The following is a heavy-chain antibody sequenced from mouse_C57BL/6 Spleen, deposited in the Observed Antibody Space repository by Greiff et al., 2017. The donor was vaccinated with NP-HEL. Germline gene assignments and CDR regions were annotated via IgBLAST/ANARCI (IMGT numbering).Heavy chain of an antibody. CDR1: GYTFTSYW. Sequence: QVHVKQPGAELVRPGSSVKLSCKASGYTFTSYWMHWVKQRPIQGLEWIGNIDPSDSETHYNQKFKDKATLTVDKSSSTAYMQLSSLTSEDSAVYYCARITTVVAPYFDVWGTGTTVTVSS. D-gene: IGHD1-1*01. J-gene: IGHJ1*03. V-gene: IGHV1-52*01. CDR3: ARITTVVAPYFDV. CDR2: IDPSDSET.